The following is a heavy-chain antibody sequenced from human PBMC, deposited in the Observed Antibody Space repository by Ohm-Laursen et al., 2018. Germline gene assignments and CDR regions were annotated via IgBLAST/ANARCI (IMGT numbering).Heavy chain of an antibody. V-gene: IGHV3-15*01. Sequence: SLRLSCTASGFTFSNAWMIWVRQAPGKGLEWVGRIKSKTDGETTDYRAPVKGRFTISRGDSKNTLYLQMNSLKTEDTAVYYCSTDRKGYCSGGSCLNYWGQGTLVTVSS. CDR1: GFTFSNAW. CDR2: IKSKTDGETT. D-gene: IGHD2-15*01. CDR3: STDRKGYCSGGSCLNY. J-gene: IGHJ4*02.